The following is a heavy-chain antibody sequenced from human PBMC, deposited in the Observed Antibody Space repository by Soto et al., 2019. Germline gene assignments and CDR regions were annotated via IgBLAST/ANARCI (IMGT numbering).Heavy chain of an antibody. D-gene: IGHD3-3*01. V-gene: IGHV3-11*05. CDR2: ISGSSSDT. CDR3: ATGARRLSD. CDR1: GFTFSDYC. J-gene: IGHJ4*02. Sequence: QVQLVESGGGLVKPGGSLRLSCAASGFTFSDYCMSWIRQAPGKGLESLSYISGSSSDTNYADSVRGRFTISRDNAKNSLYLQMNSLRAEDTAMYYCATGARRLSDWGQGTLVIVSS.